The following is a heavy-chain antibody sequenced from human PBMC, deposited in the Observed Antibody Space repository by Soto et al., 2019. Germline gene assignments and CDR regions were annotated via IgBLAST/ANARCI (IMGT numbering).Heavy chain of an antibody. D-gene: IGHD6-19*01. J-gene: IGHJ6*02. CDR1: GYTFTSYY. CDR2: INPSGGST. CDR3: ARDDRTSSGWYVSYYYYGMDV. Sequence: QVQLVQSGAEVKKPGASVKVSCKASGYTFTSYYMHWVRQAPGQGLEWMGIINPSGGSTSYAQKFQGRVTMTRDTPTSTVYMELSSLRSEDTAVYYCARDDRTSSGWYVSYYYYGMDVWGQGTTVTVSS. V-gene: IGHV1-46*01.